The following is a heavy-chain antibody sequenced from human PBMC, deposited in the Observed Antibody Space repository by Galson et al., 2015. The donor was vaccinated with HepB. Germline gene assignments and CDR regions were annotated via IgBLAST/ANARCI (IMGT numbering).Heavy chain of an antibody. CDR3: ARDRGQWLIKGGLDP. Sequence: SLRLSCAASGFTFSSYGMHWVRQAPGKGLEWVAVIWYDGSNKYYADSVKGRFTISRDNSKNTLYLQMNSLRAEDTAVYYCARDRGQWLIKGGLDPWGQGTLVTVSS. J-gene: IGHJ5*02. CDR1: GFTFSSYG. D-gene: IGHD6-19*01. CDR2: IWYDGSNK. V-gene: IGHV3-33*01.